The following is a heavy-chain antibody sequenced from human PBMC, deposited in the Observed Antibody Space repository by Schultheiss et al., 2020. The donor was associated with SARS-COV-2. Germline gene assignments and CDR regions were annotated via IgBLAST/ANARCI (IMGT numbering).Heavy chain of an antibody. V-gene: IGHV4-4*02. Sequence: SETLSLTCTVSGGSISSSNWWSWVRQPPGKGLEWIGEINHSGSTNYNPSLKSRVTISVDTSKNQFSLKLSSVTAADTAVYYCARGIAARFRYNWFDPWGQGTLVTVSS. CDR1: GGSISSSNW. CDR2: INHSGST. D-gene: IGHD6-6*01. CDR3: ARGIAARFRYNWFDP. J-gene: IGHJ5*02.